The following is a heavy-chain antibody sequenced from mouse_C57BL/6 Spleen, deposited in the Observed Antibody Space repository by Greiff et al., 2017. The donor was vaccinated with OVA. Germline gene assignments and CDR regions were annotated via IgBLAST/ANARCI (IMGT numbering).Heavy chain of an antibody. V-gene: IGHV5-4*03. CDR3: ARGGAYEDDAWYFDV. CDR1: GFTFSSYA. CDR2: ISDGGSYT. D-gene: IGHD2-4*01. J-gene: IGHJ1*03. Sequence: EVKLVESGGGLVKPGGSLKLSCAASGFTFSSYAMSWVRQTPEKRLEWVATISDGGSYTYYPDNVKGRFTISRDNAKNNLYLQMSHLKSEDTAMYYCARGGAYEDDAWYFDVWGTGTTVTVSS.